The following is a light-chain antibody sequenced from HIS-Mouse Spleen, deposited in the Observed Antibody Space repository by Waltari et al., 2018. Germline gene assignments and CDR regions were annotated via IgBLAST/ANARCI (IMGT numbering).Light chain of an antibody. V-gene: IGLV3-19*01. Sequence: SSELTQDPAVSVALGQTVRITCQGDSLRSYYASWYQQKPGQAPVLVIYGKNNRPSGIPDRFSGSRSGNTASLTITGAQAEDEADCYCNSRDSSGNHVVFGGGTKLTVL. CDR1: SLRSYY. CDR3: NSRDSSGNHVV. J-gene: IGLJ2*01. CDR2: GKN.